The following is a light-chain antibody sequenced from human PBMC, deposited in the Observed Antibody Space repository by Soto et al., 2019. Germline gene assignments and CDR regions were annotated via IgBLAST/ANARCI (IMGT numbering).Light chain of an antibody. J-gene: IGKJ2*01. V-gene: IGKV1-5*03. Sequence: DIQMTQSPSTLSASVGDRVTVTCRASQSISNYLAWYQQKPGKAPKLLIYKASTLDSGVPSRFSGSGSGTEFPLTISSLQPDDFATYYCQQYKTYSPYTFGQGTKVEI. CDR1: QSISNY. CDR2: KAS. CDR3: QQYKTYSPYT.